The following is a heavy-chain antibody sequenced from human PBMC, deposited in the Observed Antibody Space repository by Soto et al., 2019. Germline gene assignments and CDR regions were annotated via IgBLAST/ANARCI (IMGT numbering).Heavy chain of an antibody. J-gene: IGHJ4*02. CDR2: ISYDGSLK. Sequence: QVQLVESGGGVVQPGRSLRLSCVASGFTFSSYGMSWVRQAPGKGLEGVAIISYDGSLKYYGDSVKGPFTISRDNSRNTLYLQMNSLRAEDTAVYYCAKEIIAVSGPWDFDNWGQGTLVTVSS. V-gene: IGHV3-30*18. D-gene: IGHD6-19*01. CDR1: GFTFSSYG. CDR3: AKEIIAVSGPWDFDN.